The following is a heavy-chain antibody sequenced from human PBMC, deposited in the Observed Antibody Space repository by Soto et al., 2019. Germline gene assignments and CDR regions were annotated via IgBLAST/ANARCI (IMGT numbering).Heavy chain of an antibody. J-gene: IGHJ6*02. CDR3: AREKSIPCDFWSGFPTLYYYYYGMDV. V-gene: IGHV1-18*01. Sequence: ASVKVSCKASGYTFTSYGISWVRQAPGQGLEWMGWISAYNGNINYAQKLQGRVTMTTDTSTSTAYMGLRSLRSDDTAVYYCAREKSIPCDFWSGFPTLYYYYYGMDVWGQGTTVTVSS. CDR2: ISAYNGNI. CDR1: GYTFTSYG. D-gene: IGHD3-3*01.